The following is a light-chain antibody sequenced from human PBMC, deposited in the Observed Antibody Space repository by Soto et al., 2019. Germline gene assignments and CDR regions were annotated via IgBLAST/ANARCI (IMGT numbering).Light chain of an antibody. CDR1: QSIGTW. Sequence: DIQMTQSPSTLSASIGDRVTITCRASQSIGTWLAWYQQKPGKAPKLLIYKASTLESGIPSRFSGSGSGTEFTLTISSLQPDDFTTYYCQQYNYYPPTFGQGTKLEIK. CDR3: QQYNYYPPT. CDR2: KAS. V-gene: IGKV1-5*03. J-gene: IGKJ2*01.